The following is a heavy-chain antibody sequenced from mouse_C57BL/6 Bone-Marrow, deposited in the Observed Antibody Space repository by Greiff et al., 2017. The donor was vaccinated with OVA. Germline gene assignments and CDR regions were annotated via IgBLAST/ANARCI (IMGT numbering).Heavy chain of an antibody. CDR2: IDPSDSET. CDR3: ARGTTVVAGAMDY. J-gene: IGHJ4*01. CDR1: GYTFTSYW. V-gene: IGHV1-52*01. D-gene: IGHD1-1*01. Sequence: QVQLQQPGAELVRPGSSVKLSCTASGYTFTSYWMHWVKQRPIQGLEWIGNIDPSDSETHYTQKFKDKATLTVDKSSSTAYMQLSSLTSEDSAVYDCARGTTVVAGAMDYWGQGTSVTVSS.